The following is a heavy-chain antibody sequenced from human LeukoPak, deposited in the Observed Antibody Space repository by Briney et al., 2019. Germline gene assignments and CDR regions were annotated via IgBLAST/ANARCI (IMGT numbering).Heavy chain of an antibody. CDR2: ISSSGSTI. J-gene: IGHJ4*02. V-gene: IGHV3-48*04. CDR3: ARGDSGSYYFDY. Sequence: GGSLRLSCAASGFTFRSYWMHWVRQAPGKGLEWVSYISSSGSTIYYADSVKGRFTISRDNAKNSLYLQMNSLRAEDTAVYYCARGDSGSYYFDYWGQGALVTVSS. CDR1: GFTFRSYW. D-gene: IGHD1-26*01.